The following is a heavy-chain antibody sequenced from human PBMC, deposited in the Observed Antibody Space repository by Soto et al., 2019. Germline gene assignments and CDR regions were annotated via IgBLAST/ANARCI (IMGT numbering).Heavy chain of an antibody. V-gene: IGHV4-59*01. D-gene: IGHD6-13*01. Sequence: QVQLQESGPGLVKPSETLSLTCTVSGGSISHYYWSWIRQPPGKGLKWIGYIYYSGSANYNPSLKSRVIISVDTSKNQFSLKLSSVTAADTAVYFCARGGSSWSGAWYFDLWGRGTLVTVSS. CDR2: IYYSGSA. CDR3: ARGGSSWSGAWYFDL. J-gene: IGHJ2*01. CDR1: GGSISHYY.